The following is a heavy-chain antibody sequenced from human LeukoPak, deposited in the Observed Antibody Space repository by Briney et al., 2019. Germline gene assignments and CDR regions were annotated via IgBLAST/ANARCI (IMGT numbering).Heavy chain of an antibody. CDR1: GGTFSSYA. Sequence: GASVKVSCKASGGTFSSYAISWVRQAPGQGLEWMGWISAYNGNTNYAQKLQGRVTMTTDTSTSTAYMELRSLRSDDTAVYYCARDRVGATTPVYYMDVWGKGTTVTVSS. D-gene: IGHD1-26*01. J-gene: IGHJ6*03. CDR3: ARDRVGATTPVYYMDV. V-gene: IGHV1-18*01. CDR2: ISAYNGNT.